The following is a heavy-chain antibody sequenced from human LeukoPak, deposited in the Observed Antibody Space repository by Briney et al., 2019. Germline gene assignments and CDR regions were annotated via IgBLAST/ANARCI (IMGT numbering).Heavy chain of an antibody. CDR2: INHSGST. D-gene: IGHD6-13*01. CDR1: GGSFSGYY. J-gene: IGHJ3*02. Sequence: PSETLSLTCAVYGGSFSGYYWSWIRQPPGKGLEWIGEINHSGSTNYNPSLKSRVTISVDTSKNQFSLKLSSVTAADTAVYYCARERASWYRSNAFDIWGQGTMVTVSS. CDR3: ARERASWYRSNAFDI. V-gene: IGHV4-34*01.